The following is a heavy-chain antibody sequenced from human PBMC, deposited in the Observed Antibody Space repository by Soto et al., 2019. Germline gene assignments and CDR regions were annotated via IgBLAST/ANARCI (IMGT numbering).Heavy chain of an antibody. CDR2: IYHSGST. CDR3: ARDVGYHYDGSPSGQFDY. CDR1: GNSISTTNW. D-gene: IGHD3-22*01. V-gene: IGHV4-4*02. Sequence: QVELQESGPGLVKPSGTLSLTCVVSGNSISTTNWWSWVRQSPGKGLEWIGEIYHSGSTNYNPSLKSRVTISVDKSKNQFSLKLSSVTAADTAVYYCARDVGYHYDGSPSGQFDYWGQGTLVIVSS. J-gene: IGHJ4*02.